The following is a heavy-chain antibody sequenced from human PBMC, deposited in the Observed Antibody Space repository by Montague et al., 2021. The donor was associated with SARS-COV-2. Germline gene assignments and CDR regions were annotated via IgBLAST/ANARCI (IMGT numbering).Heavy chain of an antibody. CDR2: IKPDGTST. CDR3: VRPLWFGDSDYYFES. D-gene: IGHD3-10*01. J-gene: IGHJ4*02. Sequence: SRSLSCAASGFAFRSYWMHWVRQVPGRGPVWVSRIKPDGTSTHYAASVKGRFIISRDNARNTLSPQMTNMRADDTAIYYCVRPLWFGDSDYYFESWGQGTLVTVSS. CDR1: GFAFRSYW. V-gene: IGHV3-74*01.